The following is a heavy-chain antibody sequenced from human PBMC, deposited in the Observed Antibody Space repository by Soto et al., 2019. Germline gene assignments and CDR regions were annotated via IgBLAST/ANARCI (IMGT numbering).Heavy chain of an antibody. J-gene: IGHJ4*02. Sequence: EVQLLESGGGLVQPGWSLRLSCTASGFTFTYYAFSWVRQAPGKGLEWVSAISANGQGIYYADSVRGRFTISRDNSKNTVFLHMDSLRAEDTAVYYCAKDRDYPRDQFHYWGQGTLVTVSS. CDR2: ISANGQGI. V-gene: IGHV3-23*01. CDR1: GFTFTYYA. D-gene: IGHD2-2*01. CDR3: AKDRDYPRDQFHY.